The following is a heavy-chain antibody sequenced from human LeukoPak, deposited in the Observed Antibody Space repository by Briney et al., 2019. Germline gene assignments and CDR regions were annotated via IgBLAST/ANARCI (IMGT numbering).Heavy chain of an antibody. CDR3: ARGSDSSGWYGHYHYGMDV. V-gene: IGHV4-61*08. CDR1: GGSVSSPDYY. J-gene: IGHJ6*02. D-gene: IGHD6-19*01. CDR2: ISYSGST. Sequence: PSETLSLTCTVSGGSVSSPDYYWSWIRQPPGKGLEWIGYISYSGSTNYNPSLKSRVTISVDTSKSQFSLKLNSVTAADTAVYYCARGSDSSGWYGHYHYGMDVWGQGTTVTVSS.